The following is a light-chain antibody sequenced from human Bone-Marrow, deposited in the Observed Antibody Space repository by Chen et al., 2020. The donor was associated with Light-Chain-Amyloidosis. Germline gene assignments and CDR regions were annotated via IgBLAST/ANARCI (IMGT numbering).Light chain of an antibody. V-gene: IGLV6-57*01. CDR3: QSYQGSSQGV. Sequence: NFMLTQPHSVSESPGKTVIISCTRSSGSIATNYVQWYQQRPGSSPTTVIYEDDQRPSGVPDRFSGSIDRSSNSASLTISVLTTEDEVDYYCQSYQGSSQGVFGGGTKLTVL. CDR2: EDD. J-gene: IGLJ3*02. CDR1: SGSIATNY.